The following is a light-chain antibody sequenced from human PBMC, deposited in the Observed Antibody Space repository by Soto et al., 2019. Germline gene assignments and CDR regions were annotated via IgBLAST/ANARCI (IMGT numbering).Light chain of an antibody. CDR3: QQANSFPLT. V-gene: IGKV1-12*01. CDR2: AAS. Sequence: DIQMTQSPSSVSASAGDRVTITCRASQGISSWLAWYQHKPGKAPKLLIYAASTLQSGVPPRFSGSGSGTDFTLIISSLQPEDFATYYCQQANSFPLTFGGGTKVDIK. J-gene: IGKJ4*01. CDR1: QGISSW.